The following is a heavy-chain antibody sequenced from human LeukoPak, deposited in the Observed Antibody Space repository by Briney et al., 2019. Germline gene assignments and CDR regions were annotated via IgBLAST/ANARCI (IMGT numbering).Heavy chain of an antibody. CDR3: ARNVPSTGDFYY. V-gene: IGHV1-8*01. CDR1: GYTFTSYD. CDR2: MNPDSGNT. Sequence: ASVKVSCKASGYTFTSYDINWVRQATGQGLEWMGWMNPDSGNTGYAQKFQGRITLTRDTSISTAYMELSSLRSEDTAVYYCARNVPSTGDFYYWGQGTLVTVSS. J-gene: IGHJ4*02. D-gene: IGHD7-27*01.